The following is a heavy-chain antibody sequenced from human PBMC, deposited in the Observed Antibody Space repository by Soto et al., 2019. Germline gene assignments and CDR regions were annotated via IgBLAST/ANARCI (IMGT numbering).Heavy chain of an antibody. CDR3: ARDDDYEANGLDY. CDR2: IVNDGSDR. Sequence: QPGGSLRLSCVGSGFTFSRYGMHWLRQAPDEGLEWMAVIVNDGSDRDYAASVAGRFTISRDNSKNTLYLQMDNLGVDDTAMYYCARDDDYEANGLDYWGQGTLVTVSS. V-gene: IGHV3-33*01. CDR1: GFTFSRYG. D-gene: IGHD4-17*01. J-gene: IGHJ4*02.